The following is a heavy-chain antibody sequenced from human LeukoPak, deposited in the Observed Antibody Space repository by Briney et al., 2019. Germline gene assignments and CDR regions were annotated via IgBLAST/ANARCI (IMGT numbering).Heavy chain of an antibody. CDR3: ARLDSSGWYYFDY. CDR1: GGSISSYY. Sequence: SETLSLTCTVSGGSISSYYWSWIRQPPGKGLEWIGYIYYSGSTNYNPSLKSRVTISVDTSKNQFSLKLSSVTAADTAVYYCARLDSSGWYYFDYWGQGTLVTVSS. V-gene: IGHV4-59*08. J-gene: IGHJ4*02. CDR2: IYYSGST. D-gene: IGHD6-19*01.